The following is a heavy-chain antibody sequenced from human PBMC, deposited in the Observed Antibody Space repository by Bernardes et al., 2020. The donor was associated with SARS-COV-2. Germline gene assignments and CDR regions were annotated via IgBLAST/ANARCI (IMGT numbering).Heavy chain of an antibody. CDR1: GFTFSSYS. CDR2: ISSSSSTI. V-gene: IGHV3-48*04. Sequence: GGSLRVSCAASGFTFSSYSMNWVRQAPGKGLEWVSYISSSSSTIYYADSVKGRFTISRDNAKNSLYLQMNSLRAEDTAVYYCAREGDGYCSSTSCYTYFDYWGQGTLVTVSS. CDR3: AREGDGYCSSTSCYTYFDY. D-gene: IGHD2-2*02. J-gene: IGHJ4*02.